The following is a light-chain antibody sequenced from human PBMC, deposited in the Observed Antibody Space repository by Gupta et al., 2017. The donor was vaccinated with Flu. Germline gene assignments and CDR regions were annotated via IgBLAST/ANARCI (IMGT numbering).Light chain of an antibody. CDR2: EAS. Sequence: VLKQSLATLSLSPGGRATLSCRAIESVKTAIAWFQQNPGQAPRRLIYEASNRAAGIPVRFSGSGSGTDFTLTISRLEPEDFAVYYCQQRADWPLTFGGGTKVEIK. J-gene: IGKJ4*01. CDR1: ESVKTA. CDR3: QQRADWPLT. V-gene: IGKV3-11*01.